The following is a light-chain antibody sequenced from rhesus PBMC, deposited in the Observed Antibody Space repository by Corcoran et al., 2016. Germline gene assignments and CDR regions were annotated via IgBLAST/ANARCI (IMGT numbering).Light chain of an antibody. Sequence: DIQMTQSPSSLSASVGDRVTITCRASDNVNNYLNWYQQKPGKAPKFLIYKESILQSGVPSRFSGSGSGTDYTFTISSLQPEDVATYYCQHGYGTPYSFGQGTKVEIK. CDR2: KES. V-gene: IGKV1-74*01. CDR3: QHGYGTPYS. CDR1: DNVNNY. J-gene: IGKJ2*01.